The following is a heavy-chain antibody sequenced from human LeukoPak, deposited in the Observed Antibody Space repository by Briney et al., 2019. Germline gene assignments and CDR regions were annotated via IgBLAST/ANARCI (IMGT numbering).Heavy chain of an antibody. CDR3: ARNSPLYNDFLSGYYCDS. CDR1: VFTFSNYW. CDR2: IKQDGGET. V-gene: IGHV3-7*01. Sequence: GGSLRLSCAASVFTFSNYWMSWVRQAPGKGLEWVANIKQDGGETYYVDSVKGRFTISRDNAKNSLYLQMNSLRAEDTAVYYCARNSPLYNDFLSGYYCDSWGQGTLVTVSS. D-gene: IGHD3-3*01. J-gene: IGHJ4*02.